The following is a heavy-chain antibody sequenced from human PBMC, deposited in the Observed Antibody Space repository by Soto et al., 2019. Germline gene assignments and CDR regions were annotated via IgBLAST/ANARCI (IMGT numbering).Heavy chain of an antibody. J-gene: IGHJ4*02. V-gene: IGHV4-59*11. CDR1: DDSISSHR. Sequence: SETLSLTCTVSDDSISSHRWSWIRQPPGKGLEYIGLIYDTGATSYNSSLRSRVTMSIDTSKNQFSLKLTSVTAADTAVYHCASTIWGDFFDSWGQGILVTVSS. CDR2: IYDTGAT. D-gene: IGHD3-16*01. CDR3: ASTIWGDFFDS.